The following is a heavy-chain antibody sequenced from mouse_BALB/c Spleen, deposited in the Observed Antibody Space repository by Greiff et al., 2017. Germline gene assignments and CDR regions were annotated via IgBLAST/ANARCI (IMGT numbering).Heavy chain of an antibody. CDR1: GYSITSDYA. J-gene: IGHJ4*01. CDR2: ISYSGST. D-gene: IGHD2-10*02. CDR3: AREGYENYAMDY. Sequence: EVKLVESGPGLVKPSQSLSLTCTVTGYSITSDYAWNWIRQFPGNKLEWMGYISYSGSTSYNPSLKSRISITRDTSKNQFFLQLNSVTTEDTATYYCAREGYENYAMDYWGQGTSVTVSS. V-gene: IGHV3-2*02.